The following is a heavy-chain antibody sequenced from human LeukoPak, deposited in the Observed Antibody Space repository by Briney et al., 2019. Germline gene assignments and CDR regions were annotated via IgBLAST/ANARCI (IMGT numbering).Heavy chain of an antibody. Sequence: GGSLRLSCAASGFTFAGYAMNRVRQAPGKGLEWISVVSGTGESKYYADSVKGRFTISRDNSKNTLFLQMNSLRAEDTAVYYCARDREGYGDFGDYWGQGTLVTVS. CDR3: ARDREGYGDFGDY. D-gene: IGHD4-17*01. CDR1: GFTFAGYA. J-gene: IGHJ4*02. V-gene: IGHV3-23*01. CDR2: VSGTGESK.